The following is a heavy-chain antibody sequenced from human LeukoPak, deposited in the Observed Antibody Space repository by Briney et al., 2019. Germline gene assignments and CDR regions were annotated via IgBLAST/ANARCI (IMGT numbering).Heavy chain of an antibody. CDR3: ARQRVGRYYYYGTDV. D-gene: IGHD3/OR15-3a*01. CDR1: GYTFTGYY. J-gene: IGHJ6*02. CDR2: INPNSGGT. V-gene: IGHV1-2*06. Sequence: GASVKVSCKASGYTFTGYYMHWVRQAPGQGLEWMGRINPNSGGTNYAQKFQGRVTMTRDTSISTAYMELSRLRSDDTAVYYCARQRVGRYYYYGTDVWGQGTTVTVSS.